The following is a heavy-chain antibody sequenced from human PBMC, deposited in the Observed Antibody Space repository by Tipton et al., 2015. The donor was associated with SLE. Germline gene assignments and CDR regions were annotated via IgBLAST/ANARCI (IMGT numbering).Heavy chain of an antibody. CDR3: ASAPAATDAFDI. CDR2: IYTSGST. J-gene: IGHJ3*02. V-gene: IGHV4-61*09. D-gene: IGHD2-2*01. Sequence: TLSLTCTVSGGSISSGSYYWSWIRQPAGKGLEWIGYIYTSGSTNYNPSLKSRVTISVDTSKSQFSLKLSSVTAADTAVYYCASAPAATDAFDIWGQGTMVTVSS. CDR1: GGSISSGSYY.